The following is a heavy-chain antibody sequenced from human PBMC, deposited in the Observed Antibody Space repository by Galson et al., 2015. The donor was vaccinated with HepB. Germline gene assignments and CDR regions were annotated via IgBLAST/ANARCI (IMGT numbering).Heavy chain of an antibody. CDR3: ARDNIAVAPPNYYYYYMDV. CDR1: GFTFSSYA. D-gene: IGHD6-19*01. J-gene: IGHJ6*03. CDR2: ISYDGSNK. Sequence: SLRLSCAASGFTFSSYAMHWVRQAPGKGLEWVAVISYDGSNKYYADSMKGRFTISRDNAKNSLYLQMNSLRAEDTAVYYCARDNIAVAPPNYYYYYMDVWVKGTTVTVSS. V-gene: IGHV3-30*04.